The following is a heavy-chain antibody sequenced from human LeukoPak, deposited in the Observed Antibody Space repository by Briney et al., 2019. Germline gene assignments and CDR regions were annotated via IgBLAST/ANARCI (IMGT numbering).Heavy chain of an antibody. CDR1: AFTFSRYW. CDR3: ASRTSVTTFYFN. J-gene: IGHJ4*02. V-gene: IGHV3-7*01. Sequence: QPGGSLRLSCAASAFTFSRYWMSWVRQAPGKGRGGGANIKQDGSEKCYVDSVKGRFTISRDNAKNSLYLQMNSLRAEDTAVYYCASRTSVTTFYFNWGQGTLVTVSS. CDR2: IKQDGSEK. D-gene: IGHD4-11*01.